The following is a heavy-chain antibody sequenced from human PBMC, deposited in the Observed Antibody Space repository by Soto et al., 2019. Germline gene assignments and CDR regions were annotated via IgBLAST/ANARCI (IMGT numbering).Heavy chain of an antibody. CDR3: ARANYYYDSSGPYPFDY. CDR2: IIPIFGTA. CDR1: GGTFSSYA. Sequence: SVKVSCKASGGTFSSYAISWARQAPGQGLEWMGGIIPIFGTANYAQKFQGRVTITADESTSTAYMELSSLRSEDTAVYYCARANYYYDSSGPYPFDYWGQGTLVTVSS. V-gene: IGHV1-69*13. D-gene: IGHD3-22*01. J-gene: IGHJ4*02.